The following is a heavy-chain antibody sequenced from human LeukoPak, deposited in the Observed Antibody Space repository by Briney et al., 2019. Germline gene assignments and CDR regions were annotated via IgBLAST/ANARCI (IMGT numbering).Heavy chain of an antibody. D-gene: IGHD5-24*01. CDR1: GYTFTRWG. J-gene: IGHJ5*02. Sequence: EASVKVSCKASGYTFTRWGISWVRQAPPQGLEWVGWISSYNGNTNYAQKLQGRVTMTTDASTSTAYMELRSLSSTDTAVYFCARPRRAGWWFDPWDEGALVTVSS. V-gene: IGHV1-18*01. CDR3: ARPRRAGWWFDP. CDR2: ISSYNGNT.